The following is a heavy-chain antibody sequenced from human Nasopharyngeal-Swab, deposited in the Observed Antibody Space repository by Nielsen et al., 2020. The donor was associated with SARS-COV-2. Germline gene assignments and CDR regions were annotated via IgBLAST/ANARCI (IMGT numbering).Heavy chain of an antibody. CDR3: ARDRWGMLPTH. Sequence: SETLSLTCTVSGGSITNGNYKWSWIRQPAGKGLEWLGHIYTSGDTKYNASLESRVTISVDTSKNQFSLKLTSVTAADTAVFYCARDRWGMLPTHWGQGILVTVSS. CDR1: GGSITNGNYK. D-gene: IGHD4/OR15-4a*01. CDR2: IYTSGDT. V-gene: IGHV4-61*09. J-gene: IGHJ4*02.